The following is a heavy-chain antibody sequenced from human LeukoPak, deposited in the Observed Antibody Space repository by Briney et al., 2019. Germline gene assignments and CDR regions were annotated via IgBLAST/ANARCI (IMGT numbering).Heavy chain of an antibody. CDR2: ISSSGSTI. Sequence: GGSLRLSCEGSGFSFSSYEMNWVRQAPGKGLEWVSYISSSGSTIYYADSVKGRFTISRDNAKNSLYLQMNSLRVEDTAVYYCARMRPDLDYWGQGTLVTVSP. V-gene: IGHV3-48*03. J-gene: IGHJ4*02. D-gene: IGHD6-6*01. CDR1: GFSFSSYE. CDR3: ARMRPDLDY.